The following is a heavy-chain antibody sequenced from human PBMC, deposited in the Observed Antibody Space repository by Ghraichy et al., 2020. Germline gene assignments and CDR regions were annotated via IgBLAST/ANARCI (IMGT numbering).Heavy chain of an antibody. V-gene: IGHV3-48*03. CDR3: ARGGDYYGSGSYYRDLDY. CDR2: ISSSGSTI. Sequence: GGSLRLSCAASGFTFSSYEMNWVRQAPGKGLEWVSYISSSGSTIYYADSVKGRFTISRDNAKNSLYLQMNSLRAEDTAVYYCARGGDYYGSGSYYRDLDYWGQGTLVTVSS. D-gene: IGHD3-10*01. CDR1: GFTFSSYE. J-gene: IGHJ4*02.